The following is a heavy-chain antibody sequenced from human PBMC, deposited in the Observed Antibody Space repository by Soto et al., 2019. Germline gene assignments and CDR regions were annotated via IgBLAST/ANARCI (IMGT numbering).Heavy chain of an antibody. Sequence: QVQLVQSGAEVKKPGSSVKVSCKASGGTFSSYAISWVRQAPGQGLEWMGGIIPVFGTANYAQKFHGRVKITADESTSTAYMELSSLRSDDKAVYSCAREEAYCGGDCYSDYWGQGTLVTVSS. V-gene: IGHV1-69*01. J-gene: IGHJ4*02. CDR1: GGTFSSYA. D-gene: IGHD2-21*02. CDR2: IIPVFGTA. CDR3: AREEAYCGGDCYSDY.